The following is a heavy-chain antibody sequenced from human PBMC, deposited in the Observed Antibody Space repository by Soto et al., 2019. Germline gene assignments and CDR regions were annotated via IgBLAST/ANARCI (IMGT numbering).Heavy chain of an antibody. D-gene: IGHD3-9*01. CDR3: ARRGLVKVSYYYYYGMDV. CDR1: GYSSTSYW. CDR2: IDPSDSYT. V-gene: IGHV5-10-1*01. Sequence: GESLKISCKGSGYSSTSYWISWVRQMPGKGLEWMGRIDPSDSYTNYSPYFQGHVTISADKSISTAYLQWSSLKASDTAMYYCARRGLVKVSYYYYYGMDVWGQGTTVTVSS. J-gene: IGHJ6*02.